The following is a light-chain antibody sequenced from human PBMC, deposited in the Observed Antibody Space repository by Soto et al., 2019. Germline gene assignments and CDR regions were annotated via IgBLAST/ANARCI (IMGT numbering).Light chain of an antibody. V-gene: IGLV7-43*01. J-gene: IGLJ3*02. CDR3: LLYSAAAQVWV. Sequence: QAVVTQEPSLTVSPGGTVTLTCASSTGAVTSDSYPNWFQKKPGQAPRALIYSTTNRHSWTPARFSGALLGGKAALTLSGVQSEDEADYYCLLYSAAAQVWVFGGGTKLTVL. CDR1: TGAVTSDSY. CDR2: STT.